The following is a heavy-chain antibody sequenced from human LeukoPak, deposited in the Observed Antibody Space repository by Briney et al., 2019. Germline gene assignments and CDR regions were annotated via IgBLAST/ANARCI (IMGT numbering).Heavy chain of an antibody. CDR2: ISGSGGST. D-gene: IGHD6-19*01. V-gene: IGHV3-23*01. CDR1: GFTFSSYA. Sequence: GGSLRLSCAASGFTFSSYAMSWVRQAPGKGLEWVSAISGSGGSTYYADSVKGRFTISRDNSKNTLYVQMTGLRAEDTAVYYCATPPRGVYTSGWYQVSWGQGTLVTVSS. J-gene: IGHJ5*02. CDR3: ATPPRGVYTSGWYQVS.